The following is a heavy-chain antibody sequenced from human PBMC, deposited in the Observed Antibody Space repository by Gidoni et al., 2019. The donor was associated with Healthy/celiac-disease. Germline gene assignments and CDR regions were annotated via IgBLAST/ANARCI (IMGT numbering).Heavy chain of an antibody. CDR1: GFTFSNAW. CDR2: IKSKTDGGTT. CDR3: TTVEVYYYDSSGYYYDDY. V-gene: IGHV3-15*01. Sequence: EVQLVESGGGLVKPGGSLSLSCAASGFTFSNAWMSWVRQAPGKGLEWVGRIKSKTDGGTTDYAAPVKGRFTISRDDSKNTLYLQMNSLKTEDTAVYYCTTVEVYYYDSSGYYYDDYWGQGTLVTVSS. D-gene: IGHD3-22*01. J-gene: IGHJ4*02.